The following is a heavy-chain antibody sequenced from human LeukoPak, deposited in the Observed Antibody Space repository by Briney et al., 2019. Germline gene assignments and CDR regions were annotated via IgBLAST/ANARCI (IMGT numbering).Heavy chain of an antibody. J-gene: IGHJ3*02. V-gene: IGHV4-30-4*01. D-gene: IGHD3-22*01. CDR1: GGSISSGEYY. CDR2: MYYSGST. CDR3: ARRYYYDSSGYSPTFDI. Sequence: PSETLSLTCTVSGGSISSGEYYWSWIRQPPGKCLEWMGYMYYSGSTYYNPSRRSGVTMSVDTSKNQLSLKLSSATAADPAVYYCARRYYYDSSGYSPTFDIWGQGTMVTVSS.